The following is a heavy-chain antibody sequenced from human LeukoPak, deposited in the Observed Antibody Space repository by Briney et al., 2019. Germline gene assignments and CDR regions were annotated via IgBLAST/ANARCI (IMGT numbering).Heavy chain of an antibody. Sequence: PLETLSLTCSVSGGSITNYYWSWIRQPPGKGLEWIGYIFHSGSTNYNPSLKSRLTMSVDTSNHQFSLKLSSVTAADTAVYYCARVSGRNHYYGMDVWGQGTTVTVSS. CDR1: GGSITNYY. J-gene: IGHJ6*02. V-gene: IGHV4-59*12. CDR3: ARVSGRNHYYGMDV. CDR2: IFHSGST.